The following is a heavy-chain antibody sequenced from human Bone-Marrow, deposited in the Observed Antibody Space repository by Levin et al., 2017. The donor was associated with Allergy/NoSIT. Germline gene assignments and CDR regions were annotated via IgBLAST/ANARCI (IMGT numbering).Heavy chain of an antibody. CDR2: SSAYNGRT. CDR3: ARENYDTSGQRLHFDS. CDR1: GYTFSSYV. V-gene: IGHV1-18*01. Sequence: PQASVKVSCKASGYTFSSYVISWVRQVPGQGLEWMGWSSAYNGRTKYVQNFEDRVNMTTDRSTSTAYMELRSLGSGDTAVYYCARENYDTSGQRLHFDSWGQGTLVTVSS. J-gene: IGHJ4*02. D-gene: IGHD3-22*01.